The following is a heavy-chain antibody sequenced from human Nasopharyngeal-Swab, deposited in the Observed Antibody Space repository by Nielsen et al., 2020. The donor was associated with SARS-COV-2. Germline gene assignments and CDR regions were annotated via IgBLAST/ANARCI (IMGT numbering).Heavy chain of an antibody. Sequence: SSVNVSCKASGGTFISYAISWVRQAPGQGLEWMGRIIPILGIANYAQKFQGRVTITADKSTSTAYMELSSLRSEDTAVYYCARESPYGDYLGWFDPWGQGTLVTVSS. CDR3: ARESPYGDYLGWFDP. J-gene: IGHJ5*02. CDR2: IIPILGIA. V-gene: IGHV1-69*04. D-gene: IGHD4-17*01. CDR1: GGTFISYA.